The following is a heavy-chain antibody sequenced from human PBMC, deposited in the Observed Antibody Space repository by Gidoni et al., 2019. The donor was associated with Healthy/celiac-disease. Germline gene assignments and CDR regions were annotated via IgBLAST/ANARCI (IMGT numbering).Heavy chain of an antibody. Sequence: QVQLVESGGGVVTPGGPLRLSCAASGFTFSDYYMSWIRQAPGKGLEWVSYISSSNSYTNYADSVKGRFTISRDNAKNSLYLQMNSLRAEDTAVYYCARELAAGMLDWGQGTLVTVSS. CDR3: ARELAAGMLD. CDR1: GFTFSDYY. D-gene: IGHD6-13*01. V-gene: IGHV3-11*05. CDR2: ISSSNSYT. J-gene: IGHJ4*02.